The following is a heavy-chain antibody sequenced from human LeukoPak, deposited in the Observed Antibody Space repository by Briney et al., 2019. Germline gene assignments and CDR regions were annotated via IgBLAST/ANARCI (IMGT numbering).Heavy chain of an antibody. V-gene: IGHV3-66*02. Sequence: GGSLRLSCAASGFTVSSNYMSWVRQAPGKGLEWVSVIYSGGSTYYADSVKGRFTISRDNSKNTLYLQMNSLRAEDTAVYYCARSRPPRTISWFGRHMDVWGKGTTVTVSS. CDR1: GFTVSSNY. D-gene: IGHD3-10*01. CDR2: IYSGGST. CDR3: ARSRPPRTISWFGRHMDV. J-gene: IGHJ6*03.